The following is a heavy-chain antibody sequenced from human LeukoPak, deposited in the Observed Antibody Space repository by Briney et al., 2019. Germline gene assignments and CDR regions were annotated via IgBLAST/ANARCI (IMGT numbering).Heavy chain of an antibody. CDR3: ARAEDYYDSSGPLPLDY. D-gene: IGHD3-22*01. Sequence: SETLSLTCTVSGGSISSGDYYWSWIRQPPGKGLEWIGYIYYSGSTYYNPSLKSRVTISVDTSKNQFSLKLSSVTAADTAVYYCARAEDYYDSSGPLPLDYWGQGTLVTVSS. J-gene: IGHJ4*02. V-gene: IGHV4-30-4*02. CDR2: IYYSGST. CDR1: GGSISSGDYY.